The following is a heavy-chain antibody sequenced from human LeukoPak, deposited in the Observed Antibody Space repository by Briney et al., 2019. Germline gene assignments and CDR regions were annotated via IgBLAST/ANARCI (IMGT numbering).Heavy chain of an antibody. CDR2: IYYSGST. D-gene: IGHD1-26*01. CDR3: ARLGRELTFDY. J-gene: IGHJ4*02. CDR1: GGSISSYY. Sequence: SETLSLTCTVSGGSISSYYWSWIRQPPGKGLEWIGYIYYSGSTNCNPSLKSRVTISVDTSKNQFSLKLSSVTAADTAVYYCARLGRELTFDYWGQGTLVTVSS. V-gene: IGHV4-59*08.